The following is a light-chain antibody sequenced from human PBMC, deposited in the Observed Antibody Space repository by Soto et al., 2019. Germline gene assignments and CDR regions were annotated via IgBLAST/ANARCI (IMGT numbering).Light chain of an antibody. CDR3: CSYAGSSTVV. CDR2: EVS. CDR1: SSDVGSYNL. V-gene: IGLV2-23*02. Sequence: QSALTQPASVSGSPGQSITISCTGTSSDVGSYNLVSWYQQHPGKAPKLMIYEVSKRPSGVSNRFSGSKSGNTASLTISGLQAEDESDYYCCSYAGSSTVVFGGGTQLTLL. J-gene: IGLJ2*01.